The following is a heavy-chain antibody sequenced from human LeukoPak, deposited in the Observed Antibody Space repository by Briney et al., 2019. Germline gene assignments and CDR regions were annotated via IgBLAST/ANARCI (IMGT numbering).Heavy chain of an antibody. Sequence: GGSLRLSCAASVFTFSSYAMSGVRQAPGKGRDWVSAISGSGCSTYYADSVKGRFTISRDNSKNTLYLQMSSLRAEDTAVYYCASRGPADISYAFDIWGQGTMVTVSS. CDR1: VFTFSSYA. CDR3: ASRGPADISYAFDI. J-gene: IGHJ3*02. D-gene: IGHD2-2*01. V-gene: IGHV3-23*01. CDR2: ISGSGCST.